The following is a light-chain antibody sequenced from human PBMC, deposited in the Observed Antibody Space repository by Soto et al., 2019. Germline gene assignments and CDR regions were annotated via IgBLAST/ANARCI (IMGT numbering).Light chain of an antibody. Sequence: QSVLTQPASVSGSPGQSITISCTGNSSDVGTYNFVSWYQQHPGKAPKLMIYEASRRPSGISNRFSGSKSDNTASLTISGLQAEDEADYYCSSYASSSTWVFGGGTKLTVL. V-gene: IGLV2-23*01. J-gene: IGLJ3*02. CDR2: EAS. CDR3: SSYASSSTWV. CDR1: SSDVGTYNF.